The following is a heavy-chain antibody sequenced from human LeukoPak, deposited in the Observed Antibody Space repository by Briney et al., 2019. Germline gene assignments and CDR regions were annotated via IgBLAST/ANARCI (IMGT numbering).Heavy chain of an antibody. CDR1: GGTFGSYA. V-gene: IGHV1-69*01. J-gene: IGHJ4*02. D-gene: IGHD6-19*01. Sequence: ASVKVSCKASGGTFGSYAISWVRQAPGQGLEWMGGIIPIFGTANYAQKFQGRVTITADESTSTAYMELSSLRSEDTAVYYCARDNYLKGGWRYYSDYWGQGTLVTVSS. CDR3: ARDNYLKGGWRYYSDY. CDR2: IIPIFGTA.